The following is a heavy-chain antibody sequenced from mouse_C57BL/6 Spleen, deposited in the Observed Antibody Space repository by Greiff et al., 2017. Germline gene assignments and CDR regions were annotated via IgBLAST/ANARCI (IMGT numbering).Heavy chain of an antibody. Sequence: VQLQQSGPELMKPGASVKISCKASGYSFTGYYMNWVKQSPEKSLEWIGEINPSTGGTTYNQKFKAKATLTVAKSSSTAYMQLKSLTSEDSAVYYCARSDDSSWFAYWGQGTLVTVSA. CDR2: INPSTGGT. J-gene: IGHJ3*01. CDR3: ARSDDSSWFAY. CDR1: GYSFTGYY. V-gene: IGHV1-42*01. D-gene: IGHD2-4*01.